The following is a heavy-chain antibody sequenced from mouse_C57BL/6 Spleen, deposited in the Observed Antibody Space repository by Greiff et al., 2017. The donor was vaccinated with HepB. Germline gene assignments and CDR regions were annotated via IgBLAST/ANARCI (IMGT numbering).Heavy chain of an antibody. CDR2: INPYNGGT. CDR1: GYTFTDYY. J-gene: IGHJ3*01. D-gene: IGHD2-4*01. V-gene: IGHV1-19*01. CDR3: ARSYDYDGGFAY. Sequence: EVQLQQSGPVLVKPGASVKMSCKASGYTFTDYYMNWVKQSHGKSLEWIGVINPYNGGTSYNQKFKGKATLTVDKSSSTAYMEINSLTSEDSAVYYCARSYDYDGGFAYWGQGTLVTVSA.